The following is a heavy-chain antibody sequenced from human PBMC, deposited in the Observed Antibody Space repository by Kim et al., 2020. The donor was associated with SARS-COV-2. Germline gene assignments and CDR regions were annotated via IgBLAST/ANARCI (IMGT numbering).Heavy chain of an antibody. Sequence: GGSLRLSCVASAFTFSTYGMHWVRQVSGKGLEWVAVISFDGSNKYYADSVKGRFTISRDNSKNTLYLQMNSLRAEDTAMYYCARDYYDSGDYYPTRGGYFDCWGQGTLVTVSS. CDR3: ARDYYDSGDYYPTRGGYFDC. V-gene: IGHV3-33*01. CDR1: AFTFSTYG. D-gene: IGHD3-22*01. J-gene: IGHJ4*02. CDR2: ISFDGSNK.